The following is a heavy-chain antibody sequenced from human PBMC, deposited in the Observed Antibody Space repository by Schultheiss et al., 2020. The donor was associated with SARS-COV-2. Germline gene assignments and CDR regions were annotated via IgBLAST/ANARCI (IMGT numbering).Heavy chain of an antibody. CDR3: ARERPYCSSTSCYQGAFDY. D-gene: IGHD2-2*01. J-gene: IGHJ4*02. V-gene: IGHV4-39*07. Sequence: SQTLSLTCTVSGGSISSSSYYWGWIRQPPGKGLEWIGSIYYSGSTNYNPSLKSRVTISVDTSKNQFSLKLSSVTAADTAVYYCARERPYCSSTSCYQGAFDYWGQGTLVTVSS. CDR2: IYYSGST. CDR1: GGSISSSSYY.